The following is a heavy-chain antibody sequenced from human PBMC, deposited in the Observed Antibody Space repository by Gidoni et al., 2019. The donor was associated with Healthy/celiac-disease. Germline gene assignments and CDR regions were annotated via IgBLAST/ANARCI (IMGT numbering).Heavy chain of an antibody. Sequence: EVQLVESGGGLVQPGRSLRLSCAASGFTFDDYAMPWVRQAPGKGLEWVSGISGNSGSIGYADSVKGRFTISRDNAKNSLYLQMNSLRAEDTALYYCAKSGLGYCTGGVCYTDMIGYFDLWGRGTLVTVSS. D-gene: IGHD2-8*02. CDR1: GFTFDDYA. J-gene: IGHJ2*01. CDR3: AKSGLGYCTGGVCYTDMIGYFDL. V-gene: IGHV3-9*01. CDR2: ISGNSGSI.